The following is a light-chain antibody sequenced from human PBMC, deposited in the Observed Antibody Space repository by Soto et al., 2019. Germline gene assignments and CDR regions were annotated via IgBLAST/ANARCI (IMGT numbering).Light chain of an antibody. CDR1: QSVSNNY. CDR3: QQRFAWPLT. J-gene: IGKJ4*01. Sequence: EGVLTQSPGTLSLSPGGRATLSCRASQSVSNNYLAWYQQKPGQAPRLLIFDASSRAAGIPARFSGGGSGTDFTLTISSLEPDDFAVYYCQQRFAWPLTFGGGTKVDIK. CDR2: DAS. V-gene: IGKV3D-20*02.